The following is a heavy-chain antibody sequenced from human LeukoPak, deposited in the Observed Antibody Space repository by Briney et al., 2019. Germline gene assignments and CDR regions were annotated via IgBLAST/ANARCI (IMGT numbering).Heavy chain of an antibody. Sequence: GGSLRLSCAASGFTFSAYAMSWVRQAPGKGLEWVSTLGTSGNTYYADSVKDRFTISTDNSKNTLSLQMNSLRAEDTAVYYCAKRGTYPMYYFDYWGQGTLVSVSS. CDR3: AKRGTYPMYYFDY. D-gene: IGHD3-16*02. CDR1: GFTFSAYA. CDR2: LGTSGNT. V-gene: IGHV3-23*01. J-gene: IGHJ4*02.